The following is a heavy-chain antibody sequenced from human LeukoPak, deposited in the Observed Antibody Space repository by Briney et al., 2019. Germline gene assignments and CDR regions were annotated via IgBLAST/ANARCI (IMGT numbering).Heavy chain of an antibody. V-gene: IGHV3-7*01. Sequence: PGGSLRLSCAASGFTFNNYWMTWVRQAPGKGLEWVALIKENGNEKFYVGSVKGRFTISRDNPKNTLYLQMNSLRAEDTAVYYCARGPSLYWGQGTLVTVSS. CDR1: GFTFNNYW. CDR3: ARGPSLY. CDR2: IKENGNEK. J-gene: IGHJ4*02.